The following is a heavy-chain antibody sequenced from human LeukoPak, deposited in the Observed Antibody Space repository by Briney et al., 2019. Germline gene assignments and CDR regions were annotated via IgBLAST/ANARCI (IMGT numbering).Heavy chain of an antibody. CDR1: GFTFSSYW. Sequence: PGGSLRLSCASSGFTFSSYWMSWVRQAPGKGLEWVANIKRDGREKYYVDYVKGRFTISRDNAKNSLYLQMNSLRAEDTAVYYCARDALTTHYYMDVWGKGTTVTVSS. J-gene: IGHJ6*03. D-gene: IGHD4-11*01. V-gene: IGHV3-7*01. CDR2: IKRDGREK. CDR3: ARDALTTHYYMDV.